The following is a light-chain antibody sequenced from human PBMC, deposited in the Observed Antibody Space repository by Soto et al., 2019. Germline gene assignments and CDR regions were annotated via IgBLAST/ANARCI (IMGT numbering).Light chain of an antibody. CDR3: CSYAGSNNWV. J-gene: IGLJ3*02. CDR2: EVS. CDR1: SSDVGDYNY. V-gene: IGLV2-8*01. Sequence: QSALTQPPSASGSPGQSVTISCTGTSSDVGDYNYVSWYQQHPGKAPKLMIYEVSKRPSGVPDRFSGSKSGNTASLTVSGLQDEDEADYYCCSYAGSNNWVFGGGTKLTVL.